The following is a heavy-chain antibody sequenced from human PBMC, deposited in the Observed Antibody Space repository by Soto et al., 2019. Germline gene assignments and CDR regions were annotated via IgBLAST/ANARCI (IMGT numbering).Heavy chain of an antibody. CDR3: ARGPYQGEQLVDY. CDR2: IYYSGST. J-gene: IGHJ4*02. Sequence: SETLSLTCTVSGGSISSYYWSWIRQPPGKGLEWIGYIYYSGSTNYNPSLKSRVTISVDTSKNQFSLKLSSVTAADTAVYYCARGPYQGEQLVDYWGQGTLVTVSS. V-gene: IGHV4-59*01. CDR1: GGSISSYY. D-gene: IGHD6-13*01.